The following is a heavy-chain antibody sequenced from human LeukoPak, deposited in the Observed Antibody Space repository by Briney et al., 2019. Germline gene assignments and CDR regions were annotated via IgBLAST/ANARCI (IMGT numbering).Heavy chain of an antibody. CDR1: GYTFTGYY. CDR3: ARHYYDSSCQENYFDY. Sequence: GASVKVSCKASGYTFTGYYMHWVRQAPGQGLEWMGWINHNSGGTNYAQKFQGRVTMTRDTSINTAYMELSRLRSDDTAVYYCARHYYDSSCQENYFDYWGQGTLVTVSS. J-gene: IGHJ4*02. V-gene: IGHV1-2*02. D-gene: IGHD3-22*01. CDR2: INHNSGGT.